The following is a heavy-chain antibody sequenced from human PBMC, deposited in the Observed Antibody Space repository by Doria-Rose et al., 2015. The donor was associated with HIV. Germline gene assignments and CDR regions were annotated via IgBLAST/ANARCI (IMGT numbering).Heavy chain of an antibody. D-gene: IGHD2-15*01. CDR1: GVSLSSPGMG. J-gene: IGHJ4*01. CDR3: XXXXXXXWXXXXXFDX. Sequence: QITLKESGPVLVKPTETLTLTCTVSGVSLSSPGMGVSWIRQPPGKALXWLXNIFSDDXXSYKTSLKSRLTISRCTSKSQVVLTMTDXDPVDXATYXXXXXXXXXWXXXXXFDXXXXGXXVIVXX. CDR2: IFSDDXX. V-gene: IGHV2-26*01.